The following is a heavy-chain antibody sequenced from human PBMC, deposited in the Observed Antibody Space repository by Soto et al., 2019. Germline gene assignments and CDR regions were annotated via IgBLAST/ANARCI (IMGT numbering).Heavy chain of an antibody. CDR2: ISYDGSNK. D-gene: IGHD4-4*01. J-gene: IGHJ6*02. V-gene: IGHV3-30*18. CDR1: GFTFSSYG. CDR3: AKDHETVTTVSRFPYYYYCGMDV. Sequence: GGSLRLSCAASGFTFSSYGMHWVRQAPGKGLEWVAVISYDGSNKYYADSVKGRFTISRDNSKNTLYLQMNSLRAEDTAVYYCAKDHETVTTVSRFPYYYYCGMDVWGQGTTVTVSS.